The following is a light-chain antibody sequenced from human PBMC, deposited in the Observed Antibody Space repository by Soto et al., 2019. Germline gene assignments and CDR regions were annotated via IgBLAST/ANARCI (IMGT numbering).Light chain of an antibody. Sequence: QSALTQPASVSGSPGQSIPISCTGTTSDVGGYNFVSWYQLHPGKAPKLMIFEVSNRPSGVSNRFSGSKSGNTASLTISWLQAEDEADYYCSSYTSSGTRVFGTGT. CDR2: EVS. J-gene: IGLJ1*01. CDR1: TSDVGGYNF. CDR3: SSYTSSGTRV. V-gene: IGLV2-14*01.